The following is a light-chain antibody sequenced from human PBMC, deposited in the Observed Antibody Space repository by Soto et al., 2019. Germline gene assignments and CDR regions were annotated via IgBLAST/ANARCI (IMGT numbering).Light chain of an antibody. CDR2: EVN. CDR1: SSDVGNYNL. CDR3: CSYAGNSTYV. Sequence: QSALTQPASVSGSPGQSITISCSGSSSDVGNYNLVSWYQQHPGKAPKFMIYEVNKRPSGVSNRFSGSKSGNTASLTISGLQAEDEADYYCCSYAGNSTYVFGTGTKVTVL. J-gene: IGLJ1*01. V-gene: IGLV2-23*02.